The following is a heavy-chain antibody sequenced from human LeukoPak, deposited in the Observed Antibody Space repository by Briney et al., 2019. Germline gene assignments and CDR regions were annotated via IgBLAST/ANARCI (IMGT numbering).Heavy chain of an antibody. D-gene: IGHD6-13*01. CDR2: IKQDGSEK. J-gene: IGHJ4*02. V-gene: IGHV3-7*01. CDR3: ARGPIKTYSSSWYLEYYFDY. Sequence: GGSLRLSCAASGFTFSSYRMSWVRQAPGKGLEWVANIKQDGSEKYYVDSVKGRLTISRDDAKNSLYLQMNSLRAEDTAAYYCARGPIKTYSSSWYLEYYFDYWGQGTLVTVSS. CDR1: GFTFSSYR.